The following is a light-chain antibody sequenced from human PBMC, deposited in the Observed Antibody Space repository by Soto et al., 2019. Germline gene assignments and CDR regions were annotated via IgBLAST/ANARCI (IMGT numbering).Light chain of an antibody. V-gene: IGLV2-14*02. CDR2: EGS. J-gene: IGLJ2*01. Sequence: QSALTQPASVSGSPGQSITISCTGTSSDVGSYNLVSWYQQHPGKAPKLMIYEGSKRPSGVSNRFPGSKSGNTASLTISGLQAEDEADYYCTSWTTSTTMIFGGGTKLTVL. CDR1: SSDVGSYNL. CDR3: TSWTTSTTMI.